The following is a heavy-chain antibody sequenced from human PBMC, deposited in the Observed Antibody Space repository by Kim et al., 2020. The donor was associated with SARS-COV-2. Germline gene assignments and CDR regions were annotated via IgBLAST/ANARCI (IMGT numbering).Heavy chain of an antibody. J-gene: IGHJ5*02. Sequence: EKGRFTVSRDNAKNSLDLQMNSLRAEDTAVYYCAKDATHYYGSGTHNWFDPWGLGTLVTVSS. V-gene: IGHV3-48*03. D-gene: IGHD3-10*01. CDR3: AKDATHYYGSGTHNWFDP.